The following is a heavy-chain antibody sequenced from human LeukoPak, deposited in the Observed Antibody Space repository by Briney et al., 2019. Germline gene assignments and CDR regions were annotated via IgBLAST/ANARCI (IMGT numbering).Heavy chain of an antibody. Sequence: GGSLRLSCAASGFTVSSNYMSWVRQAPGKGLEWVSAISGSGGSTYYADSVKGRFTISRDNSKNTLYLQMNSLRAEDTAVYYCAKDSRRDIVVVVAATRGHAFDIWGQGTMVTVSS. D-gene: IGHD2-15*01. CDR2: ISGSGGST. CDR1: GFTVSSNY. J-gene: IGHJ3*02. V-gene: IGHV3-23*01. CDR3: AKDSRRDIVVVVAATRGHAFDI.